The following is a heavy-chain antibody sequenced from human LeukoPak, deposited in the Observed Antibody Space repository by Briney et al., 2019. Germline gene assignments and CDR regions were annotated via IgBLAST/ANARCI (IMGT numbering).Heavy chain of an antibody. D-gene: IGHD3-10*01. CDR2: IIPIFGTA. V-gene: IGHV1-69*05. J-gene: IGHJ6*03. CDR3: ARGDGSGSYYKGPYYYYYMDV. Sequence: ASVKVSCKASGGTFSSYAISWVRQAPGQGLEWMGGIIPIFGTANYAQKFQGRVTITTDESTSTAYMELSSLRSEDTAVYYCARGDGSGSYYKGPYYYYYMDVWGKGTTVTVSS. CDR1: GGTFSSYA.